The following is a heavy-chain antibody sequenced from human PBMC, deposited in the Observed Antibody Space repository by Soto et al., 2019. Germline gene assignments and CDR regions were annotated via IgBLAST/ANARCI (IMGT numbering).Heavy chain of an antibody. CDR2: IYYTGST. V-gene: IGHV4-59*01. D-gene: IGHD2-21*02. Sequence: SETLSLTCNSSGGPLSSFYYSWIRQAPGKGLEWIGYIYYTGSTNYNPSLKSRVTMSVDTSKNQFSLKLTSVTAADTAVYFCAVTRGGAHPHDIWGQGTMVTVS. J-gene: IGHJ3*02. CDR1: GGPLSSFY. CDR3: AVTRGGAHPHDI.